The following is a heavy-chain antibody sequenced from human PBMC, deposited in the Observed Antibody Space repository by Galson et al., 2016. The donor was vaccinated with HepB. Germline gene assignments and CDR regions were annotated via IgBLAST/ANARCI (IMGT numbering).Heavy chain of an antibody. CDR2: ISSSNNYI. CDR3: ARDTWTWN. D-gene: IGHD3/OR15-3a*01. CDR1: GLTFSSYS. J-gene: IGHJ4*02. V-gene: IGHV3-21*01. Sequence: SLRLSCAASGLTFSSYSMNWVRQAPGKGLEWVSSISSSNNYIYYADSVKGRFTISRDNAKNSLYLQMNSLRAEDTAVYYCARDTWTWNGGQGTLVTVSS.